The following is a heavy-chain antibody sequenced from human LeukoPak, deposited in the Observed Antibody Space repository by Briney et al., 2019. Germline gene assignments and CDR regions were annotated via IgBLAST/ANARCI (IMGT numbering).Heavy chain of an antibody. CDR2: IKRDGSEK. Sequence: GSLRLSCAASGFTFSSYWMSWVRQAPGKGLEWVANIKRDGSEKHYVDSVKGRFTISRDNAKNSLYLQMNSLRAEDTAVYYCARVGYFFGNGKVWGQGTLVTVSS. D-gene: IGHD2-8*01. V-gene: IGHV3-7*01. CDR1: GFTFSSYW. J-gene: IGHJ4*02. CDR3: ARVGYFFGNGKV.